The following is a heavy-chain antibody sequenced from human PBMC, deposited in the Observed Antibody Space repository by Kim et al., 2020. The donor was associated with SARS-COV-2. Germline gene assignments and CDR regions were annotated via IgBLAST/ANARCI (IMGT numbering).Heavy chain of an antibody. Sequence: GGSLRLSCAASGFTFSTYAINWVRQAPGKGLEWVSGIFGGGGSTLYAESVRGRFTISRDNSKNTLYLQMNSLRAEDTALYYCVKVNRPGSTRTNDAFDIWGQGTMVTVSS. V-gene: IGHV3-23*03. J-gene: IGHJ3*02. CDR2: IFGGGGST. D-gene: IGHD6-13*01. CDR1: GFTFSTYA. CDR3: VKVNRPGSTRTNDAFDI.